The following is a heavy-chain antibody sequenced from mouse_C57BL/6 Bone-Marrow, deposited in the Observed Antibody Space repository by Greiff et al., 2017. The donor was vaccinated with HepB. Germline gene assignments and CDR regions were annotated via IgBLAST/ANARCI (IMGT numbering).Heavy chain of an antibody. Sequence: EVMLVESGGGLVQPKGSLKLSCAASGFTFNTYAMHWVRQAPGKGLEWVARIRSKSSNYATYYADSVKDRFTISRDDSQSMLYLQMNNLKTEDTAMYYCVRETATVVATRYFDVWGTGTTVTVSS. CDR2: IRSKSSNYAT. J-gene: IGHJ1*03. D-gene: IGHD1-1*01. CDR1: GFTFNTYA. CDR3: VRETATVVATRYFDV. V-gene: IGHV10-3*01.